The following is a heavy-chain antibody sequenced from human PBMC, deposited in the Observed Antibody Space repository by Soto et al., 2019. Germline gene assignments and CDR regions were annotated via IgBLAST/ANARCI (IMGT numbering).Heavy chain of an antibody. Sequence: PGGSLRLSCAASGFTFDDYAMHWVRQAPGKGLEWVSGISWNSGSIGYADSVKGRFTISRDNAKNSLYLQMNSLRAEDTALYYCAKGRRDGYKYFDYWGQGTLVTVSS. J-gene: IGHJ4*02. V-gene: IGHV3-9*01. CDR2: ISWNSGSI. CDR1: GFTFDDYA. CDR3: AKGRRDGYKYFDY. D-gene: IGHD5-12*01.